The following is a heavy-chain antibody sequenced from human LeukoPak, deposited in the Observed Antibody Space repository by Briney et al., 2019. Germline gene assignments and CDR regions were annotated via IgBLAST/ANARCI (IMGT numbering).Heavy chain of an antibody. J-gene: IGHJ4*02. CDR3: AREAYYYDSSGYYLTYFDY. CDR2: IYYSGST. D-gene: IGHD3-22*01. CDR1: GGSISSGGYY. V-gene: IGHV4-31*03. Sequence: SQTLSLTGTVSGGSISSGGYYWSWIRQHPGKGLEWIGYIYYSGSTYYNPSLKSRVTISVDTSKNQFSLKLSSVTAADTAVYYCAREAYYYDSSGYYLTYFDYWGQGTLVTVSS.